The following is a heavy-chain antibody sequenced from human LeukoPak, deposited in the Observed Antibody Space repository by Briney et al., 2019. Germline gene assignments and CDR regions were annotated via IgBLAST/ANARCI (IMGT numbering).Heavy chain of an antibody. CDR3: ARDGGSYYWFDP. CDR1: GYTFSYYC. Sequence: ASVKVSCKASGYTFSYYCMHWVRQAPGHGLEWMGIINANDGVKTYARMFQVRLTLTRDTSTSPVFLELSSLRSEDTAVYYCARDGGSYYWFDPWGQGTLVTVSS. CDR2: INANDGVK. V-gene: IGHV1-46*01. J-gene: IGHJ5*02. D-gene: IGHD3-10*01.